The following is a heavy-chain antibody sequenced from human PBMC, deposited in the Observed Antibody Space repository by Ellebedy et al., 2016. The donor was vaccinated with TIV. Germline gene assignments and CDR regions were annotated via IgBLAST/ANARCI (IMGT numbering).Heavy chain of an antibody. CDR3: ARRGNTVMGRGSWFDP. V-gene: IGHV4-31*03. J-gene: IGHJ5*02. CDR1: GGSISSGGYY. Sequence: SETLSLTCTVSGGSISSGGYYWSWIRQHPGKGLEWIGYIYYSGSTYYNPSLKSRVTISVDTSKNQFSLTLSSVTAADTAVYYCARRGNTVMGRGSWFDPWGQGTLVTVSS. CDR2: IYYSGST. D-gene: IGHD4-11*01.